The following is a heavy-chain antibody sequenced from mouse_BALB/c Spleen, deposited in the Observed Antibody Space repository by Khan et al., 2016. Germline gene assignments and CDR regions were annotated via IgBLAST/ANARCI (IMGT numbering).Heavy chain of an antibody. J-gene: IGHJ1*01. D-gene: IGHD2-2*01. V-gene: IGHV9-1*02. CDR3: ASGSMVTTGWYFDV. CDR2: INTNTGEP. Sequence: QIQLVQSGPELKKPGETVKISCKASGYTFTNSGMNWVKQAPGKGLKWVGWINTNTGEPTYADDFKGRFAFSLEPSASTAYLQINNLKNEDMTTYFYASGSMVTTGWYFDVWGAGTPVTVSS. CDR1: GYTFTNSG.